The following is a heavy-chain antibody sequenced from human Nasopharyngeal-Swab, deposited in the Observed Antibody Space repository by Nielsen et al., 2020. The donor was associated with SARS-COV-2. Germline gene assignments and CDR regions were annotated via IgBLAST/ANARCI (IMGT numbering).Heavy chain of an antibody. Sequence: SETLSLTCTISGDSINNNNYYWGWIRQPPGKGLEWIGMIYYSGTTYDNPSLKSRVTISVDTSESQFSLKLNSVTAADTAVYYCARRDRYYDFWMDWGQGTLVTVSS. CDR3: ARRDRYYDFWMD. V-gene: IGHV4-39*01. J-gene: IGHJ4*02. CDR1: GDSINNNNYY. CDR2: IYYSGTT. D-gene: IGHD3-3*01.